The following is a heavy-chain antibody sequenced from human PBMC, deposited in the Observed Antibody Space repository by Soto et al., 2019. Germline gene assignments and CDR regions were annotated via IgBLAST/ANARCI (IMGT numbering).Heavy chain of an antibody. CDR2: IYYSGST. Sequence: SETLSLTCTVSGGSISSGGYYWSWIRQHPGKGLEWIGYIYYSGSTYYNPSLKSRVTISVDTSKNQFSLKLSSVTAADTAVYYCARGDPVLTGYYFVDYWGQGTLVTVSS. D-gene: IGHD3-9*01. CDR3: ARGDPVLTGYYFVDY. CDR1: GGSISSGGYY. J-gene: IGHJ4*02. V-gene: IGHV4-31*03.